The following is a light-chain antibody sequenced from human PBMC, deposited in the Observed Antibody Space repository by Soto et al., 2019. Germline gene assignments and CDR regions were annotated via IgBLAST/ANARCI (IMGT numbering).Light chain of an antibody. CDR1: QIVSNNY. CDR3: QQFAIAPWT. Sequence: EIVLTQSPGTLSLSPEERATLSCRASQIVSNNYLAWYQHKPGQAPRLLIYGASSRATGIPDRISGSGSGTDFTLDISRLEPDDFAVYYCQQFAIAPWTFGQGTKVEIK. V-gene: IGKV3-20*01. J-gene: IGKJ1*01. CDR2: GAS.